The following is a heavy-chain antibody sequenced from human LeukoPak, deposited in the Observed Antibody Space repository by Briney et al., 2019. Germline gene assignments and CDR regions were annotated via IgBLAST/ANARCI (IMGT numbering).Heavy chain of an antibody. J-gene: IGHJ5*02. CDR3: ARIRSYGDYVGVEFDP. Sequence: ASVKVSCKASGYTFTGYYMHWVRQAPGQGLEWMGWINPNSGGTNYAQKFQGGVTMTRDTSISTAYMELSRLRSDDTAVYYCARIRSYGDYVGVEFDPWGQGTLVTVSS. V-gene: IGHV1-2*02. D-gene: IGHD4-17*01. CDR1: GYTFTGYY. CDR2: INPNSGGT.